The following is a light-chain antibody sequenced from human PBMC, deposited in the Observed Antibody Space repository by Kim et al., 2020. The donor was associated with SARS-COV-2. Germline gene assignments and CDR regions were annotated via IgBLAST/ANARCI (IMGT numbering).Light chain of an antibody. CDR1: QSVSSSY. Sequence: EIVLTQSPGTLSLSPGERATLSCRASQSVSSSYLAWYQQKPGQAPRLLIYGASSRATGIPDRFSGSGSGTDFTLTISRLEPEDFAVYYCQQYAQPRNTFGQGTKLEI. J-gene: IGKJ2*01. CDR2: GAS. V-gene: IGKV3-20*01. CDR3: QQYAQPRNT.